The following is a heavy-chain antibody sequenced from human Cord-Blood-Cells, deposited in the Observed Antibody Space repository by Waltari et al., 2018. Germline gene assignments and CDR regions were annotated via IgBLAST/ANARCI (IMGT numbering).Heavy chain of an antibody. D-gene: IGHD3-22*01. CDR1: GGSISSYY. V-gene: IGHV4-59*08. CDR2: IYYSGST. CDR3: ARLSYYDSSDLGTYYYYGMDV. Sequence: QVQLQESGPGLVKPSETLSLTCTVSGGSISSYYWSWIRQPPGKGLEWIGYIYYSGSTNDNPSLKSRVTISVDTSKNQCSLKLSSVTAADTAVYYCARLSYYDSSDLGTYYYYGMDVWGQGTTVTVSS. J-gene: IGHJ6*02.